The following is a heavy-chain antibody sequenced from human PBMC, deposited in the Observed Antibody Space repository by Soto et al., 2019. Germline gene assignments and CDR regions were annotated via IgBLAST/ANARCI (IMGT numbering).Heavy chain of an antibody. J-gene: IGHJ4*02. CDR2: ISTGGGST. CDR1: GFTFSSHV. D-gene: IGHD1-1*01. V-gene: IGHV3-23*01. Sequence: EVQLFESGGGLVQPGGSLRLSCAASGFTFSSHVMSWVRQAPGKGLEWVSGISTGGGSTDYADSVKGRFTISRDNSKNTLHLQMKSLRAEDTAVYYCARNREIIASPGSFDYWGQGTLVTVSS. CDR3: ARNREIIASPGSFDY.